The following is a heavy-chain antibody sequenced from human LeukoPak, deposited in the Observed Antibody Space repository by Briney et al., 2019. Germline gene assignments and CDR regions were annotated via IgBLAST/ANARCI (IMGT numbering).Heavy chain of an antibody. J-gene: IGHJ4*02. V-gene: IGHV3-30-3*01. CDR1: GFTFSSYA. D-gene: IGHD3-16*01. CDR3: ARDAGDDYVWGSYRFDY. CDR2: ISYDGSNK. Sequence: GGSPRLSCAASGFTFSSYAMHWVRQAPGKGLEWVAVISYDGSNKYYADSVKGRFTISRDNSKNTLYLQMNSLRAEDTAVYYCARDAGDDYVWGSYRFDYWGQGTLVTVSS.